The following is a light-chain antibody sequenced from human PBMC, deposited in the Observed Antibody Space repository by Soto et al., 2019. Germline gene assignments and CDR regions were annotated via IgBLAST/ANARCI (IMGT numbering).Light chain of an antibody. CDR2: AAS. CDR3: QQRSNWPIT. J-gene: IGKJ5*01. Sequence: EIVLTQSPGTLSLSPGERATLSCRASQSVSSYYLALYQHKPGQAPSLLIYAASSRATGIPARFSGRGSGTNFTLTVSSLEPEDSAVYYCQQRSNWPITFGQGTRLEIK. V-gene: IGKV3D-20*02. CDR1: QSVSSYY.